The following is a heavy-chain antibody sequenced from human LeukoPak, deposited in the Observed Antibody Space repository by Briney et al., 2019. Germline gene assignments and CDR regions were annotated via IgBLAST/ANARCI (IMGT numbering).Heavy chain of an antibody. V-gene: IGHV4-61*01. CDR1: GDSISTGSYY. CDR2: IYYSGST. D-gene: IGHD5-12*01. CDR3: ARVSGYDWESFYDY. Sequence: PSETLSLTCTVSGDSISTGSYYWGWIRQPPGKGLEWIGYIYYSGSTNYNPSLKSRVTISVDTSKNQFSLKLSSVTAADTAVYYCARVSGYDWESFYDYWGQGTLVTVSS. J-gene: IGHJ4*02.